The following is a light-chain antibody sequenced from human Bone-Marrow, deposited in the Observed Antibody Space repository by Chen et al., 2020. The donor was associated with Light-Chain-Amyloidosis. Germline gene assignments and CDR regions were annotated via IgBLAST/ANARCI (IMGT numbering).Light chain of an antibody. CDR2: GSS. J-gene: IGKJ4*01. CDR3: QQYGTSPLT. Sequence: EIVLPQSPGTLSLSPGEGANLSCRASQTISSNYLTRYQQKFGQAPRLLIYGSSRRATGIPDRFTGSGSGTDFTLTINRLEPEGFAMYYCQQYGTSPLTFGGGTKVEIK. CDR1: QTISSNY. V-gene: IGKV3-20*01.